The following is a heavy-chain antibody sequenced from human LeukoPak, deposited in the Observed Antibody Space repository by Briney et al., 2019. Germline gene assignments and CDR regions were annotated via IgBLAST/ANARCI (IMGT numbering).Heavy chain of an antibody. J-gene: IGHJ4*02. V-gene: IGHV7-4-1*02. CDR2: INTNTGNP. Sequence: ASVKVSCKASGYTLTNYALNWVRQAPGQGLEWMGWINTNTGNPTCAQGFTGRFVFSLDTSVNTAYLQISSLKAEDTAIYYCARMQGYCSTTSCYPHYWGQGTLVTVSS. D-gene: IGHD2-2*01. CDR3: ARMQGYCSTTSCYPHY. CDR1: GYTLTNYA.